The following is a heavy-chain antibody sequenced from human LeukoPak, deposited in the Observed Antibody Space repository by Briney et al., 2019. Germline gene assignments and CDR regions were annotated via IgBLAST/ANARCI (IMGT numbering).Heavy chain of an antibody. V-gene: IGHV3-30-3*01. CDR3: ARFPSASYGSGSSDY. CDR1: GFTFSSYA. D-gene: IGHD3-10*01. CDR2: ISYDGSNK. J-gene: IGHJ4*02. Sequence: PGGSLRLSCAASGFTFSSYAMHWVRQAPGKGLEWVAVISYDGSNKYYADSVKGRFTISRDNSKNTLYLQMNSLRAEDAAVYYCARFPSASYGSGSSDYWGQGTLVTVSS.